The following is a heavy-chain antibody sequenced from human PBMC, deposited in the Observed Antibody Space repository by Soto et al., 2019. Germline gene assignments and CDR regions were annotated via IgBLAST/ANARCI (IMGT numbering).Heavy chain of an antibody. CDR2: INAGNGNT. J-gene: IGHJ5*02. CDR1: GYTFTRYA. V-gene: IGHV1-3*01. Sequence: ASVKVSCKASGYTFTRYAMHWVRQAPGQGLEWMGWINAGNGNTHYSQKFQGRVTFTRDASATTAYMELSSLTSEDTAVYFCARNVDWFDPWGQGTLVTVSS. CDR3: ARNVDWFDP.